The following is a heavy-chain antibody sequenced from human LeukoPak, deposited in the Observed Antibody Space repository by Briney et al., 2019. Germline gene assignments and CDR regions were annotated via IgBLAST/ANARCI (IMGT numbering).Heavy chain of an antibody. V-gene: IGHV1-2*02. CDR3: ASLRLVDY. CDR2: INPNSGDT. CDR1: GYTFTNYN. J-gene: IGHJ4*02. Sequence: ASVKVSCKASGYTFTNYNMHWVRQPPGQGLEWMGWINPNSGDTSYAQKFQDRVTMTRDTSVTTAYMELTRLTPDDTAVYYCASLRLVDYWGQGTLVTVSS. D-gene: IGHD6-19*01.